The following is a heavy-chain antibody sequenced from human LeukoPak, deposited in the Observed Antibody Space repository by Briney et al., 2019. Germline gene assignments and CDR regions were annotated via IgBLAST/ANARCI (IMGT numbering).Heavy chain of an antibody. D-gene: IGHD3-22*01. CDR1: GFTFSSYG. CDR3: AKDPSSGYSSGWHLYYYDSSGSPGGYFDY. V-gene: IGHV3-30*18. Sequence: PGGSLRLSCAASGFTFSSYGMHWVRQAPGKGLEWVAVISYDGSNKYYADSVKGRFTISRDNSKNTLYLQMNSLRAEDTAVYYCAKDPSSGYSSGWHLYYYDSSGSPGGYFDYWGQGTLVTVSS. CDR2: ISYDGSNK. J-gene: IGHJ4*02.